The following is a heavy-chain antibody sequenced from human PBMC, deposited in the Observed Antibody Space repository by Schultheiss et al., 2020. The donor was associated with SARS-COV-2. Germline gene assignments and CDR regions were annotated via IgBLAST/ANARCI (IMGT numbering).Heavy chain of an antibody. V-gene: IGHV4-4*07. CDR2: IYTSGST. CDR1: GGSISSYY. D-gene: IGHD1-14*01. Sequence: SETLSLTCTVSGGSISSYYWSWIRQPAGKGLEWIGRIYTSGSTNYNPSLKSRVTMSVDTSKNQFSLKLSSVTAADTAVYYCARERSRNSSRAFDIWGQGTMVTVSS. J-gene: IGHJ3*02. CDR3: ARERSRNSSRAFDI.